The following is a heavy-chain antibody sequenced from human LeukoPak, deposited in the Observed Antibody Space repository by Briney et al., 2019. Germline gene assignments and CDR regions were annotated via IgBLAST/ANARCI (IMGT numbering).Heavy chain of an antibody. CDR2: ISERNDFL. CDR3: AKEMTTVTTLDY. D-gene: IGHD4-17*01. V-gene: IGHV3-11*06. CDR1: GFTFSDYY. J-gene: IGHJ4*02. Sequence: GGSLRLSCAASGFTFSDYYMSWIRQAPGKGLEWVSYISERNDFLNYADSVKGRFTISRDNAKNTLYLQMNSLRAEDTAVYYCAKEMTTVTTLDYWGQGTLVTVSS.